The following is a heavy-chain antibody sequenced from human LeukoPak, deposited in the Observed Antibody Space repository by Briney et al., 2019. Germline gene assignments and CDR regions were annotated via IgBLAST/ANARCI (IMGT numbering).Heavy chain of an antibody. V-gene: IGHV3-48*04. CDR3: AREYSSSWYAISYMDV. CDR1: GFTFSSYS. CDR2: ISRSGSTI. J-gene: IGHJ6*03. D-gene: IGHD6-13*01. Sequence: GGSLRLSCAASGFTFSSYSMNWVRQAPGKGLKWVSYISRSGSTIYYADSVKGRFTISRDNAKNSLYLQMNSLRAEDTAVYYCAREYSSSWYAISYMDVWGKGTTVTISS.